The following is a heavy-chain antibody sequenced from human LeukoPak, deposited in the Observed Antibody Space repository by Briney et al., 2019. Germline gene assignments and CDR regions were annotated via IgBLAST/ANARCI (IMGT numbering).Heavy chain of an antibody. CDR3: AIAGGYDSSDGYFQH. CDR1: GFTFSDYY. D-gene: IGHD3-22*01. V-gene: IGHV3-69-1*01. Sequence: KSGGSLRLSCAASGFTFSDYYMSWVRQAPGKGLEWVSHIGRGITYADSVKGRFTISRDNSKNTLYLQMNSLRAEDTAVYYCAIAGGYDSSDGYFQHWGQGTLVTVSS. J-gene: IGHJ1*01. CDR2: IGRGIT.